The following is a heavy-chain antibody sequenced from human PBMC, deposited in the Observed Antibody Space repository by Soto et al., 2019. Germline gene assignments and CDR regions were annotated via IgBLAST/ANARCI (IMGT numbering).Heavy chain of an antibody. V-gene: IGHV2-5*02. CDR2: LYWDDDK. Sequence: QITLKESGPTLVKPTQTLTLTCTFSGFSLSTSGVGVGWIRQPPGKALEWLAFLYWDDDKRYSPSLKSRLTITKHTSKSPVLLTMTNRDPGDTATYYCARTSVNWGSRGLVDYWGQGTLVTVAS. CDR1: GFSLSTSGVG. J-gene: IGHJ4*02. D-gene: IGHD7-27*01. CDR3: ARTSVNWGSRGLVDY.